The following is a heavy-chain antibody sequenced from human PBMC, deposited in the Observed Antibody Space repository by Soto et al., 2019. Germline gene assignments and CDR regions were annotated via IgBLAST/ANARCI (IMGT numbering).Heavy chain of an antibody. D-gene: IGHD3-22*01. CDR3: ARVAYYDSSGYYYLDY. Sequence: GGSLRLSCAASGFTFSSYAMHWVRQAPGKGLEWVAVISYDGSTKYYADSVKGRFTISRDNSKNTLYLQMNSLRAEDTAVYYCARVAYYDSSGYYYLDYWGQGTLVTVSS. V-gene: IGHV3-30-3*01. CDR1: GFTFSSYA. J-gene: IGHJ4*02. CDR2: ISYDGSTK.